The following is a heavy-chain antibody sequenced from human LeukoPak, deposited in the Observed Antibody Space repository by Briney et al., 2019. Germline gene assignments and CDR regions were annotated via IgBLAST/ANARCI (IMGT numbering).Heavy chain of an antibody. CDR2: IYYSGST. D-gene: IGHD3-3*01. V-gene: IGHV4-30-4*08. CDR3: ARDREFWSGYSLGYYYYMDV. J-gene: IGHJ6*03. Sequence: PSETLSLTCTVSGGSISSGDYYWSWIRQPPGKGLEWIGYIYYSGSTYYNPSLKSRVTISVDTSKNQFSLKLSSVTAADTAVYYCARDREFWSGYSLGYYYYMDVWGKGTTVTVSS. CDR1: GGSISSGDYY.